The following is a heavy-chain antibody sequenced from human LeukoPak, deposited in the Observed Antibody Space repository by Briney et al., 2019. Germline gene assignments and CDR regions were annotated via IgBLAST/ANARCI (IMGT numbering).Heavy chain of an antibody. J-gene: IGHJ4*02. CDR1: GFTFSSYG. Sequence: GGSLRLSCAASGFTFSSYGMHWVRQAPGKGLEWVAVIWYDGSNKYYADSVKGRLTISRDNSKNTLYLQMNSLRAEDTAVYYCARDHDYYDSSGEFCDYWGQGTLVTVSS. V-gene: IGHV3-33*01. CDR3: ARDHDYYDSSGEFCDY. D-gene: IGHD3-22*01. CDR2: IWYDGSNK.